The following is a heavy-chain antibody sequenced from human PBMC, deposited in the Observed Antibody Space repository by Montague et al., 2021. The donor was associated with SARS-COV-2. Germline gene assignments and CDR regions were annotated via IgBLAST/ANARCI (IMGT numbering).Heavy chain of an antibody. Sequence: PALEKPTQTLTLTCTFSGFSLSTSGMCVSWIRQPPGKALEWLARIDWDDDKYYSTSLKTRLAISKDTSKNQVVLTMTNMDPVDTATYYCARMRIAAAGSPFDIWGQGTMVTVSS. D-gene: IGHD6-13*01. CDR1: GFSLSTSGMC. CDR3: ARMRIAAAGSPFDI. V-gene: IGHV2-70*11. CDR2: IDWDDDK. J-gene: IGHJ3*02.